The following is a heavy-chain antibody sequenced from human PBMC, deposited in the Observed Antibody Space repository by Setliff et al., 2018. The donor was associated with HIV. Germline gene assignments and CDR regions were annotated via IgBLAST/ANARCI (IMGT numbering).Heavy chain of an antibody. CDR3: ANMQWASNAWYSFDY. V-gene: IGHV3-30*02. CDR2: IRYDGSEI. J-gene: IGHJ4*02. CDR1: GFTFSSYG. Sequence: GGSLRLSCAASGFTFSSYGMHWVRQAPGKGLEWVAFIRYDGSEIHYVASVEGRFTISRDNAKNSLYLQMNSLRAEDTAVYYCANMQWASNAWYSFDYWGQGALVTVSS. D-gene: IGHD6-19*01.